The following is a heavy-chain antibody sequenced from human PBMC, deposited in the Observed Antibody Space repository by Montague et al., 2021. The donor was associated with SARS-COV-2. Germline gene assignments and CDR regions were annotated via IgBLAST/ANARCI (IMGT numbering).Heavy chain of an antibody. Sequence: SETLSLTCTVSGGPISSYYWSWIRQPPGKGLEWIGYIYYSGSTNXXPSLESRVTISVDTSKNQFSLKLCSVTAADTAVYYCARAPVAHITIFGVVTSFDYWGQGTLVTVSS. J-gene: IGHJ4*02. CDR3: ARAPVAHITIFGVVTSFDY. CDR1: GGPISSYY. CDR2: IYYSGST. D-gene: IGHD3-3*01. V-gene: IGHV4-59*01.